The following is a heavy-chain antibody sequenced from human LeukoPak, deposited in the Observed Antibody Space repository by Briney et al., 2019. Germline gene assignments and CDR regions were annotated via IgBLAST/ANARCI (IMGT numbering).Heavy chain of an antibody. CDR1: GDSVSSKSAT. CDR2: TYYKSKWNN. V-gene: IGHV6-1*01. CDR3: ARSAAGTLDY. J-gene: IGHJ4*02. D-gene: IGHD6-13*01. Sequence: SQALSLTCAISGDSVSSKSATWTWIRQSPSRGLEWLGRTYYKSKWNNDYAISVKSRITTTPDTPKNQFSLHLNSVTPEDTAVYFCARSAAGTLDYWGQGTLVTVSS.